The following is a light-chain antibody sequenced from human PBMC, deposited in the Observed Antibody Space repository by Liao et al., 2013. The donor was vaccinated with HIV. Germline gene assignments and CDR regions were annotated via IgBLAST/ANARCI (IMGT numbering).Light chain of an antibody. CDR1: YIGNKG. CDR3: QVWDSSSNHGV. CDR2: YDS. Sequence: SYELTQPPSVSVAPEKTATITCGGNYIGNKGVYWYQQKPGQAPVLVIYYDSDRPSGIPERFSGSNSGNTATLTISRVEAGDEADYYCQVWDSSSNHGVFGTGTKVTVL. J-gene: IGLJ1*01. V-gene: IGLV3-21*04.